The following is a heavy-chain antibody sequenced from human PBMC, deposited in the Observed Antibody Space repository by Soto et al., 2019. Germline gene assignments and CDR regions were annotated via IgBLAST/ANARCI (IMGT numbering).Heavy chain of an antibody. V-gene: IGHV3-23*01. J-gene: IGHJ4*02. Sequence: WWSLRLSCSASVFTFSSYAMSWLRQAPGKGLEWVSTISGSRGSTYYADSVRGRFTISRDNSKHTLYLQMNSLRAEDTAVYYCAKDMIAAAGTPSYYFDYWGQGTLVTVSS. CDR1: VFTFSSYA. CDR3: AKDMIAAAGTPSYYFDY. D-gene: IGHD6-13*01. CDR2: ISGSRGST.